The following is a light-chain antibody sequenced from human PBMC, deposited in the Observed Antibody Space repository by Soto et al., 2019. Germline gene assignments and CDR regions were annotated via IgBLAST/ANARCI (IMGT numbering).Light chain of an antibody. V-gene: IGKV1-8*01. Sequence: AIQMTQSPSSLSASIGDRVTITCRASRPITTSLAWYQQKPGTAPKLLIYVASTLQSGVPSRFSGSGSGTDFSLTISRLQSEDFATYYCQQYYTYPLTFGQGTRLDIK. CDR2: VAS. CDR1: RPITTS. J-gene: IGKJ5*01. CDR3: QQYYTYPLT.